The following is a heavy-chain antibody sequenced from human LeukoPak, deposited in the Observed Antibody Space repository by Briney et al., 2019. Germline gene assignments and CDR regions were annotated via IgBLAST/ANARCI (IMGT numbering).Heavy chain of an antibody. D-gene: IGHD2-15*01. CDR2: ISSSGSTI. CDR1: GFTLSSYS. V-gene: IGHV3-48*04. J-gene: IGHJ4*02. CDR3: AREYCSGGSCYFDY. Sequence: GGSLRLSCAASGFTLSSYSMNWVRQAPGKGLEWVSYISSSGSTIYYADSVKGRFTISTDNATNSLYLQLNSLRAEDTAVYYCAREYCSGGSCYFDYWGQGTLVTVSS.